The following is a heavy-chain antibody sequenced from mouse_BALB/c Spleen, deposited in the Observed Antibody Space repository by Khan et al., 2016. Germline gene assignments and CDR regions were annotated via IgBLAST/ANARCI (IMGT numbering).Heavy chain of an antibody. D-gene: IGHD1-1*01. CDR2: INPDSSTI. CDR1: GFDFSRYW. CDR3: ARLYYYGCSDY. J-gene: IGHJ2*01. V-gene: IGHV4-1*02. Sequence: EVKLLESGGGLVQPGGSLKLSCAASGFDFSRYWMNWVRQAPGKGLEWIGEINPDSSTINYTPSLKDKFIISRDNAKKTLYLQMSNVRSEDTALYYCARLYYYGCSDYWGQGTTLTVSP.